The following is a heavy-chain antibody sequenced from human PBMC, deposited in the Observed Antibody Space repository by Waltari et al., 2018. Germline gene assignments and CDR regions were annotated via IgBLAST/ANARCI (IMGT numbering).Heavy chain of an antibody. CDR1: GLSVSRFS. CDR2: ISFDGSIQ. CDR3: AKGDVDIALATLAY. J-gene: IGHJ4*02. Sequence: QVQLVESGGDVVHPGTSLRLSCTVSGLSVSRFSFHWVRQAPGKGLEWVAGISFDGSIQYYADPVKGRFTISRDNSRKTLYLQMNTLRPEDTAVYYCAKGDVDIALATLAYWGQGTLVTVSS. D-gene: IGHD5-18*01. V-gene: IGHV3-30*04.